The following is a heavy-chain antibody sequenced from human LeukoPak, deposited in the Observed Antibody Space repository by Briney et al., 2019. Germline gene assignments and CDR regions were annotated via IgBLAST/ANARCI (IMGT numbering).Heavy chain of an antibody. V-gene: IGHV3-21*01. Sequence: GGSLRLSCAASGFTVSSNYMSWVRQAPGKGLEWVSSISSGSDFIYYADSVKGRFIISRDNAENSLYLQMNSLRAEDTAVYYCARDRGSSSVLTDYWGQGTLVTVSS. CDR3: ARDRGSSSVLTDY. J-gene: IGHJ4*02. D-gene: IGHD6-6*01. CDR1: GFTVSSNY. CDR2: ISSGSDFI.